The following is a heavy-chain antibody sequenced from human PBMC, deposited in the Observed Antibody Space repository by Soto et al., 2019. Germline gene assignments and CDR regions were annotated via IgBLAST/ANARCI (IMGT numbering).Heavy chain of an antibody. D-gene: IGHD6-13*01. Sequence: SETLSLTCAVYGGSFSGYYWSWIRQPPGKGLEWIGEINHSGSTNYNPSLKSRVTISVDTPKNQFSLKLSSVTAADTAVYYCARGISGRGSSNDYWGQGTLVTVSS. V-gene: IGHV4-34*01. CDR1: GGSFSGYY. J-gene: IGHJ4*02. CDR2: INHSGST. CDR3: ARGISGRGSSNDY.